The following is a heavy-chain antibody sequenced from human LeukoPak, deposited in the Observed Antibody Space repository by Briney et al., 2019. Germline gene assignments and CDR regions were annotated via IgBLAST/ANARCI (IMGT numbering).Heavy chain of an antibody. V-gene: IGHV1-46*01. CDR3: ARFRTGRAFDI. CDR2: INPSGGST. J-gene: IGHJ3*02. Sequence: ASVKVSCKASGYTFTSYYMHWVRQAPGQGLEWMGIINPSGGSTSYAQKFQGRVTMTRDTSTSTVYMELSNLRSEDTAVYYCARFRTGRAFDIWGQGTMVTVSS. CDR1: GYTFTSYY. D-gene: IGHD3/OR15-3a*01.